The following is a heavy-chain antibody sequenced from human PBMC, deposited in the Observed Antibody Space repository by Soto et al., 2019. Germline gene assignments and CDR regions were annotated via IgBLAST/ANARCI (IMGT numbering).Heavy chain of an antibody. D-gene: IGHD3-22*01. J-gene: IGHJ4*02. V-gene: IGHV1-18*01. Sequence: ASVKVSCKASGYTFTSYGISWVRQAPGQGLEWMGWISAYNGNTNYAQKLQGRVTMTTDTSTSTAYMELRSLRSDDTAVYYCATAILAQWSGSGYYYPNYFDYWGQGTLVTVSS. CDR3: ATAILAQWSGSGYYYPNYFDY. CDR2: ISAYNGNT. CDR1: GYTFTSYG.